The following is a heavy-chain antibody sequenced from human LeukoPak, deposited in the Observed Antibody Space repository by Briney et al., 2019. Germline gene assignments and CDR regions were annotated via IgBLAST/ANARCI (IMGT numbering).Heavy chain of an antibody. Sequence: PGGSLRLSCAASGFTFSSYSMNWVRQAPGKGLEWVSSISSSSSYIYYADSVKGRFTISGDNAKNSLYLQMNSLRAEDTAVYYCARDLDYYDSSGYLHWGQGTLVTVSS. V-gene: IGHV3-21*01. CDR1: GFTFSSYS. J-gene: IGHJ4*02. CDR3: ARDLDYYDSSGYLH. CDR2: ISSSSSYI. D-gene: IGHD3-22*01.